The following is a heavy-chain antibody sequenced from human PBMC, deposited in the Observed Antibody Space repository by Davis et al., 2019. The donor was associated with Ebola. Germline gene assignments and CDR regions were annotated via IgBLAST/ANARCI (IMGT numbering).Heavy chain of an antibody. D-gene: IGHD5-12*01. V-gene: IGHV3-11*01. CDR3: ARSRGYSAYVNADYYGMDV. J-gene: IGHJ6*02. Sequence: PGGSLRLSCAAPGFTFSDYYMSWIRQAPGKGLAWVSYISSSGEIPFYADSVKGRFTISRDNAKNSLNLKMHSLTAEDTAVYYCARSRGYSAYVNADYYGMDVWGQGTTVTVSS. CDR1: GFTFSDYY. CDR2: ISSSGEIP.